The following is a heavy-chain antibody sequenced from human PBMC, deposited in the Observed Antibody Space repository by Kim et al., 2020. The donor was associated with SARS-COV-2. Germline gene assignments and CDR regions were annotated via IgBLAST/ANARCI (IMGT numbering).Heavy chain of an antibody. Sequence: SETLSLTCSISGGSIANSDYHWGWIRQPPGKGLEWIGDIHYGGNAYYSPSLNSRVSMSVDTSKNRCSLKLTSVTAADTAVYFCARRVQLRTHFDYWGQGMLVTVTS. CDR3: ARRVQLRTHFDY. CDR1: GGSIANSDYH. J-gene: IGHJ4*02. V-gene: IGHV4-39*01. CDR2: IHYGGNA. D-gene: IGHD1-1*01.